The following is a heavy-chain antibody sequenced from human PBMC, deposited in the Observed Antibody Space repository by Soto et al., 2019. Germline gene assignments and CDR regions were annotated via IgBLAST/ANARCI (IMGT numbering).Heavy chain of an antibody. Sequence: GGSLRLSCAASGFTFSSYAMHWVRQAPDKGLEWVAVISYDGSNKYYTDSVKGRFTISRDNSKNTLFMQMNSLRAEDTAVYYCARRLENYGLGGYGMDVWGQGTTVTVSS. J-gene: IGHJ6*02. CDR3: ARRLENYGLGGYGMDV. V-gene: IGHV3-30*04. D-gene: IGHD3-10*01. CDR2: ISYDGSNK. CDR1: GFTFSSYA.